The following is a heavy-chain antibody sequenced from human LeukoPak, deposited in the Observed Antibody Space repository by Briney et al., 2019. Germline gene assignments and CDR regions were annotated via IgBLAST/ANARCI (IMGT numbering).Heavy chain of an antibody. CDR1: GFTFSSYS. Sequence: GGSLRLSCAASGFTFSSYSMNWVRQAPGKGLEWVSSISSSSSYIYYADSVKGRFTISRDNAKKSLYLQMNSPRAEDTAVYYCARDGRSSTSCYDWGQGTLVTVSS. J-gene: IGHJ4*02. CDR3: ARDGRSSTSCYD. D-gene: IGHD2-2*01. CDR2: ISSSSSYI. V-gene: IGHV3-21*01.